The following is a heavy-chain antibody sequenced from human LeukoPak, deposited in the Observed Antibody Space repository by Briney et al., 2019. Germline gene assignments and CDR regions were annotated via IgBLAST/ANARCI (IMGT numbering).Heavy chain of an antibody. CDR3: ARAHEYSSSWYYFDY. D-gene: IGHD6-13*01. CDR2: IYHSGST. Sequence: SQTLSLTCTVSGGSISSGGYYWSWIRQPPGKGLEWIGYIYHSGSTYYNPSLKGQVTISVDRSKNQFSLKLSSVTAADTAVYYCARAHEYSSSWYYFDYWGQGTLVTVSS. J-gene: IGHJ4*02. V-gene: IGHV4-30-2*01. CDR1: GGSISSGGYY.